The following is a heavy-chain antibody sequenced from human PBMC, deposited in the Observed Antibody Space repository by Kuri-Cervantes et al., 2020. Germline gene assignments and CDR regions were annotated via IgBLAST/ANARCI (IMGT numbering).Heavy chain of an antibody. CDR3: ARGVEGFLDYFNY. V-gene: IGHV4-4*07. CDR2: IYTTGVT. CDR1: GGSIGTDY. Sequence: GSLRLSCTVSGGSIGTDYWDWIRQPAGKGLEWIGRIYTTGVTNYNPSLKSRVTISVDTSKNQFSLRLTSVTAADTAVYYCARGVEGFLDYFNYWGQGTLVTVSS. J-gene: IGHJ4*02. D-gene: IGHD2-15*01.